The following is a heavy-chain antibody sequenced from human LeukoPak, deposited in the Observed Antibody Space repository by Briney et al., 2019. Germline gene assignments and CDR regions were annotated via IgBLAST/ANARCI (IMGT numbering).Heavy chain of an antibody. CDR2: INTNTGNP. J-gene: IGHJ4*02. CDR1: GYSFTSYA. V-gene: IGHV7-4-1*02. Sequence: ASVKVSCKASGYSFTSYAMNWVRQAPGQGLEWMGWINTNTGNPTYAQGFTGRFVFSLDTSVSTAYLQISSLKAEDTAIYYCVRVSRALAAFFDYWGQGTLVTVSS. D-gene: IGHD6-6*01. CDR3: VRVSRALAAFFDY.